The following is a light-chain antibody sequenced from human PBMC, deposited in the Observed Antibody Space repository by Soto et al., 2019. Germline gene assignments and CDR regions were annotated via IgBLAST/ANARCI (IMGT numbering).Light chain of an antibody. J-gene: IGKJ1*01. CDR1: QSLRSTS. V-gene: IGKV3-20*01. Sequence: EIVLTQSPATLSLSPGERATLSCSASQSLRSTSLAWYQQKPGQAPRLLISGASTRAADIPDRFSGSGSGTDFTLTISRLEPEDFAVYYCQQYGSSPLITFGQGTKVDIK. CDR3: QQYGSSPLIT. CDR2: GAS.